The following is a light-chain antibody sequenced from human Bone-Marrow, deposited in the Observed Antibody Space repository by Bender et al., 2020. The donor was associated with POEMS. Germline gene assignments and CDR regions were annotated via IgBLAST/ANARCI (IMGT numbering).Light chain of an antibody. CDR3: CSYAGSSILV. V-gene: IGLV2-23*02. J-gene: IGLJ2*01. Sequence: QSALTQPASVSGSPGQSITISCTVTSSYLGGYNYVSWYQQKAGKAPKLIIYDVDSRPSGVSDRFSGSKSGNTASLTISGLQTGNEADYYCCSYAGSSILVFGGGTKLTVL. CDR2: DVD. CDR1: SSYLGGYNY.